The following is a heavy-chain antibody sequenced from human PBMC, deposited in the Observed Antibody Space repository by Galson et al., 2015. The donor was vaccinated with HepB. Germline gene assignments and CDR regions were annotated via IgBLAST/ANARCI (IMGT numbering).Heavy chain of an antibody. V-gene: IGHV1-18*01. D-gene: IGHD1-26*01. CDR1: GYTFTSYG. J-gene: IGHJ4*02. CDR2: ISAYNGNT. CDR3: ARESRRWELLYFDY. Sequence: SVKVSCKASGYTFTSYGISWVRQAPGQGLEWMGWISAYNGNTNYAQKLQGRVTMTTDTSTSTAYMELRSLRSDDTAVYYCARESRRWELLYFDYWGQGTLVTVSS.